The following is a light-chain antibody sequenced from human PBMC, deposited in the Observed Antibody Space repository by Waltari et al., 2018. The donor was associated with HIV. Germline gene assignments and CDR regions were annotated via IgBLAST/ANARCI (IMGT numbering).Light chain of an antibody. V-gene: IGLV2-8*01. CDR1: SNDVGAYDY. CDR3: ASYFDNDAVF. J-gene: IGLJ2*01. CDR2: EVT. Sequence: QSALTQPPSASGSPGQSVTISCTGTSNDVGAYDYVSWYQQHPGRAPKLLIYEVTKRPSGVPDRFSGSKSGNTSSLTVPGLQAEDDGHYYCASYFDNDAVFFGGWTKLSVL.